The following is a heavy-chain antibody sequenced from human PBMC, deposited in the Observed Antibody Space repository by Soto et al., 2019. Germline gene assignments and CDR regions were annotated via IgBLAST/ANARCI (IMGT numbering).Heavy chain of an antibody. D-gene: IGHD4-17*01. V-gene: IGHV1-46*02. J-gene: IGHJ4*02. CDR2: INLRGGTT. CDR3: ARGPDDSDVPRWDH. Sequence: QVQSVQSGPEVRKPGASVRLSCATSGYNFNQYYIHWVRQAPGQGLEWMGIINLRGGTTEYAHKFRGRVTVTGDTSTRTAYMELSSLRSEDTAVYFCARGPDDSDVPRWDHWGQGTLITVSS. CDR1: GYNFNQYY.